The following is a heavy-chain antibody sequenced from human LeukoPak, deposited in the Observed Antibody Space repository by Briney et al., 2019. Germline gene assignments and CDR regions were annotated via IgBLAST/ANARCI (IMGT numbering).Heavy chain of an antibody. CDR2: IYYSGST. CDR1: GGSISSSSYY. CDR3: ARHLPDYDILTGYYQNWYFDL. V-gene: IGHV4-39*01. D-gene: IGHD3-9*01. J-gene: IGHJ2*01. Sequence: SETLSLTCTVSGGSISSSSYYWGWIRQPPGKGLEWFGSIYYSGSTYYNPSLKSQVTISVDTSQNQFSLKLSSVTAADTAVYYCARHLPDYDILTGYYQNWYFDLWGRGTLVTVSS.